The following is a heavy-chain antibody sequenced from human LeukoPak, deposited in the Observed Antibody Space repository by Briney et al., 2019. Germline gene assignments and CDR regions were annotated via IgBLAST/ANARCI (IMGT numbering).Heavy chain of an antibody. CDR3: ARDGAPDYYDSSGYYYLLRWFDY. CDR1: GFTFSSYS. CDR2: ISSSSSYI. D-gene: IGHD3-22*01. J-gene: IGHJ4*02. V-gene: IGHV3-21*01. Sequence: GGSLRLSCAASGFTFSSYSMNWVRQAPGKGLEWVSSISSSSSYIYYADSVKGRFAISRDNAKNSLYLQMNSLRAEDTAVYYCARDGAPDYYDSSGYYYLLRWFDYWGQGTLVTVSS.